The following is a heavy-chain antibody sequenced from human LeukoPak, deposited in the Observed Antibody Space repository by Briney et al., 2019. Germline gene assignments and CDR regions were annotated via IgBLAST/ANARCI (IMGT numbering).Heavy chain of an antibody. V-gene: IGHV3-21*01. Sequence: GGSLRLSCAASGITISANFMSWVRQAPGKGLEWVSSISSGSSYIYYADSVKGRFTISRDNAKNPLYLQMNSLRAEDTAVYYCARGTYMDVWGKGTTVTVSS. CDR3: ARGTYMDV. J-gene: IGHJ6*03. CDR1: GITISANF. CDR2: ISSGSSYI.